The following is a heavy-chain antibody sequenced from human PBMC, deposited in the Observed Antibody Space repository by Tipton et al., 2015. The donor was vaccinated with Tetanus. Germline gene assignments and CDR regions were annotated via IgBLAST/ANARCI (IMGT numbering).Heavy chain of an antibody. CDR3: AGDGTTRAPGLGD. CDR2: IIPNYGSV. CDR1: EGTHY. V-gene: IGHV1-69*06. D-gene: IGHD1-14*01. Sequence: QSGPEVKKPGSSVKISCEISEGTHYISWVRQAPGQGLEWMGGIIPNYGSVEYAQRFQGRLTLTAVRSTSALYMELTSLTSEDTAIYYCAGDGTTRAPGLGDWGQRTRVSVSS. J-gene: IGHJ4*02.